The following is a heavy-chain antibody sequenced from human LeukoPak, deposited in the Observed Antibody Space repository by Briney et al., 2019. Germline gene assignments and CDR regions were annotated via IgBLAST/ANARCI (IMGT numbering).Heavy chain of an antibody. CDR2: IIPIFGTA. Sequence: ASVKVSCKASGGTFSSYAISWVRQAPGQGLEWMGGIIPIFGTANYARKFQGRVTITADKSTSTAYMELSSLRSEDTAVYYCATPGPEYSSSWYPFDYWGQGTLVTVSS. J-gene: IGHJ4*02. CDR1: GGTFSSYA. CDR3: ATPGPEYSSSWYPFDY. V-gene: IGHV1-69*06. D-gene: IGHD6-13*01.